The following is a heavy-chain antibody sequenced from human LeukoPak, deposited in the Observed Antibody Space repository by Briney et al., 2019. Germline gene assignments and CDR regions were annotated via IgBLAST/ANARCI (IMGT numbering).Heavy chain of an antibody. CDR3: ARDAGYYGSGSIGRMDV. Sequence: GGSLRLSWAASGFTFSSYSMNWVRQAPGKGLEWVSSISSSSSYIYYADSVKGRFTISRDNAKNSLYLQMNSLRAEDTAVYYCARDAGYYGSGSIGRMDVWGQGTTVTVSS. J-gene: IGHJ6*02. V-gene: IGHV3-21*01. D-gene: IGHD3-10*01. CDR2: ISSSSSYI. CDR1: GFTFSSYS.